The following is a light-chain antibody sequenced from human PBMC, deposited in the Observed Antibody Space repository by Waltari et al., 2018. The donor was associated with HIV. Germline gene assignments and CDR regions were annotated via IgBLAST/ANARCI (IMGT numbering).Light chain of an antibody. V-gene: IGKV3-15*01. Sequence: EILMTQSPATLSVPPGERVTLSCRASQRVSSDLAWYRQKPGQAPRLLIYNASTRATGLPARFSGSGSGTEFTRTISSLQSEDFAFYYCQQYNNWPPWTFGQGTKVEIK. CDR3: QQYNNWPPWT. J-gene: IGKJ1*01. CDR1: QRVSSD. CDR2: NAS.